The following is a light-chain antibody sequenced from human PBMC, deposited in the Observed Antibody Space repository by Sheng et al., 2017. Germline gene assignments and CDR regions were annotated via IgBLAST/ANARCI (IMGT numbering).Light chain of an antibody. V-gene: IGLV2-18*02. Sequence: QSALTQPPSVSGSPGQSVTISCTGTSSDVGSYNRVSWYQQPPGTAPKLMIYEVSNRPSGVPNRFSGSKSGNTASLTISGLQAEDEADYYCTSYTSSGTQGVFGGGTKLTVL. CDR1: SSDVGSYNR. CDR2: EVS. J-gene: IGLJ3*02. CDR3: TSYTSSGTQGV.